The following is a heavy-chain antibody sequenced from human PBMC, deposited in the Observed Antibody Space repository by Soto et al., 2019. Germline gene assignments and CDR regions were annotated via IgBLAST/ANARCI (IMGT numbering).Heavy chain of an antibody. D-gene: IGHD3-10*01. CDR3: AKIPTGSGSSKFDY. Sequence: GGSLRLSCAASGFTFRTYAMNWVRQAPGKGLEWISAISGSGSFTHYADSVRGRFTISRDNSQNQLYLQMNNLRGDDTAMYYCAKIPTGSGSSKFDYWGQGIQVTAPQ. V-gene: IGHV3-23*01. CDR2: ISGSGSFT. J-gene: IGHJ4*02. CDR1: GFTFRTYA.